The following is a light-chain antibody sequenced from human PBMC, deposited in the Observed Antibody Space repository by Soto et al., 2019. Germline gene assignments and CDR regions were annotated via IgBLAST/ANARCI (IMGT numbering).Light chain of an antibody. CDR1: QSVKTF. CDR2: AAS. J-gene: IGKJ5*01. Sequence: EIVLTQSPATLSLSPGERATLSCRASQSVKTFLVWYQQRPGQAPRLLIYAASSRATGIPDRFSGSGSGTDFTLTIDGLEPEDFAVYYCQQRSNWPITFGQGTRLEIK. CDR3: QQRSNWPIT. V-gene: IGKV3-11*01.